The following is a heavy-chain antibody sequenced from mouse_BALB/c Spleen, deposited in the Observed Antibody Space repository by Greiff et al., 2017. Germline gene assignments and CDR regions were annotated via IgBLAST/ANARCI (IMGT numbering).Heavy chain of an antibody. V-gene: IGHV14-3*02. Sequence: VQLQQSGAELVKPGASVKLSCTASGFNIKDTYMHWVKQRPEQGLEWIGRIDPANGNTKYDPKFQGKATITADTSSNTAYLQLSSLTSEDTAVYYCATTVVAGDAMDYWGQGTSVTVAS. CDR1: GFNIKDTY. CDR2: IDPANGNT. J-gene: IGHJ4*01. D-gene: IGHD1-1*01. CDR3: ATTVVAGDAMDY.